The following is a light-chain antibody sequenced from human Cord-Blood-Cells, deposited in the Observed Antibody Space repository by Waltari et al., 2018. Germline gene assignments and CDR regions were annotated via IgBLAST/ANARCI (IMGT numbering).Light chain of an antibody. Sequence: QSALTQPASVSGSPGQSITISCTGTSSDVGRYNLVSWYQQHPGKAPKLMIYEGSKRPSGVSNRFSGSKSGNTASLTISGLQAEDEADYYCSSYAGSSTVVFGGGTKLTVL. CDR3: SSYAGSSTVV. CDR2: EGS. V-gene: IGLV2-23*01. J-gene: IGLJ2*01. CDR1: SSDVGRYNL.